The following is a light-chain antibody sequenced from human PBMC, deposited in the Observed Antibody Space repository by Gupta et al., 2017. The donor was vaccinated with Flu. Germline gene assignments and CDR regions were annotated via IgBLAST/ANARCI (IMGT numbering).Light chain of an antibody. CDR2: RID. J-gene: IGLJ3*02. CDR3: AKSDDSLSGRV. Sequence: QSVLTQPPSASGTPGQRVTISCSGSSSNIGSHSVYWYQQLPGAEPKLLIYRIDQRPSGVPDRFSGYKAGTYASPETSGLRSEDEADDYWAKSDDSLSGRVFGGGTKLTVL. V-gene: IGLV1-47*01. CDR1: SSNIGSHS.